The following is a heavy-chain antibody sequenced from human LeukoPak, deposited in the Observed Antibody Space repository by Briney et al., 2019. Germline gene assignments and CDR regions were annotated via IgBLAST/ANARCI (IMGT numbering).Heavy chain of an antibody. V-gene: IGHV4-34*01. J-gene: IGHJ3*02. D-gene: IGHD2-2*01. CDR3: ARWRRYCSSTSCLDAFDI. CDR2: INHSGST. Sequence: PSETLSLTCAVYGGSFSGYYWSWIRQPPGKGLEWIGEINHSGSTNYNPSLKSRVIISVDTAKNQFSLKLSSVTAADTAVYYCARWRRYCSSTSCLDAFDIWGQGTMVTVSS. CDR1: GGSFSGYY.